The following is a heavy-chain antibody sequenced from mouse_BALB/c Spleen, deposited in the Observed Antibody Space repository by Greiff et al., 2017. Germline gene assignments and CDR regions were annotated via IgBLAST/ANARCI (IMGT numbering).Heavy chain of an antibody. CDR1: GFTFSSYA. J-gene: IGHJ1*01. CDR3: ARLYGSSYVGYFDV. Sequence: DVMFVESGGGLVKPGGSLKLSCAASGFTFSSYAMSWVRQSPEKRLEWVAEISSGGSYTYYPDTVTGRFTISRDNAKNTLYLEMSSLRSEDTAMYYCARLYGSSYVGYFDVWGAGTTVTVSS. CDR2: ISSGGSYT. D-gene: IGHD1-1*01. V-gene: IGHV5-9-4*01.